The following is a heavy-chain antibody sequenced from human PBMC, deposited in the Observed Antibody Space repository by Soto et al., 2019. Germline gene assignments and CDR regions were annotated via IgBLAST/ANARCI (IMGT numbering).Heavy chain of an antibody. D-gene: IGHD4-17*01. CDR1: GGSISSGGYS. Sequence: QLQLQESGSGLVKPSQTLSLTCAVSGGSISSGGYSWSWIRQPPGKGLEWIGYIYHSGYTYYNPSLTSRVTISVDRSKNQFSLKLSSVTAADTAVYYCARAHYGDYGYGMDVWVQGTTVTVSS. J-gene: IGHJ6*02. CDR2: IYHSGYT. CDR3: ARAHYGDYGYGMDV. V-gene: IGHV4-30-2*01.